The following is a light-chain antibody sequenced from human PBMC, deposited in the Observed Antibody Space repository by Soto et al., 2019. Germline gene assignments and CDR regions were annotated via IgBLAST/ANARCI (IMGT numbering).Light chain of an antibody. CDR1: QSISSW. J-gene: IGKJ1*01. CDR3: QQHSTYLWA. CDR2: DAS. Sequence: DIQMTQSPSTLSASVGDRVTITCRASQSISSWLAWYQQKPGKAPKLLIYDASTLESGVPSRFSGSGSGTEFTLTISSLQPDDFATYDCQQHSTYLWAFGQGTKVEIK. V-gene: IGKV1-5*01.